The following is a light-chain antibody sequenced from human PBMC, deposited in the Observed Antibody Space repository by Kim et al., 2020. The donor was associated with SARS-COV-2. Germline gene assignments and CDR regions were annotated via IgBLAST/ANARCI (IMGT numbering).Light chain of an antibody. Sequence: PGERATLSCRASQTINNKLVWYQQNPGQAPRLLIYDATTRATGVPARFIGSGSETDFTLTISSLQSEDFAVYYCQQSNDWPPLTFGQGTKVDIK. J-gene: IGKJ1*01. V-gene: IGKV3-15*01. CDR3: QQSNDWPPLT. CDR2: DAT. CDR1: QTINNK.